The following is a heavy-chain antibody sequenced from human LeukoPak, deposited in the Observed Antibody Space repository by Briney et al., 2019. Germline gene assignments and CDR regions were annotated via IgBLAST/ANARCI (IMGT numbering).Heavy chain of an antibody. CDR2: INPNSGGT. CDR1: GYTLTGYY. J-gene: IGHJ4*02. V-gene: IGHV1-2*02. D-gene: IGHD3-10*01. Sequence: ASVKVSCKASGYTLTGYYMHWVRQAPGQGLEWMGWINPNSGGTNYAQKFQGRVTMTRDTSISTAYLDLSRLRSDDTAVYYCARGQTNRLLWVGELVSNINPFDYWGQGTLVTVSS. CDR3: ARGQTNRLLWVGELVSNINPFDY.